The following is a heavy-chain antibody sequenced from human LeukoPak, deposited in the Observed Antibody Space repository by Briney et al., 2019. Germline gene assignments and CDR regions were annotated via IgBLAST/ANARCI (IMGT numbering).Heavy chain of an antibody. CDR3: ARGVVMTTVTLLYY. CDR1: GYTFTNYA. Sequence: ASVKVSCKASGYTFTNYAINWMRQAPGQGLEWMGWINTDPGNPTYAQGFTERFVFSVDTSVNTAYLQISSLRAEDTAVYYCARGVVMTTVTLLYYWGQGTLVTVSS. D-gene: IGHD4-11*01. V-gene: IGHV7-4-1*02. CDR2: INTDPGNP. J-gene: IGHJ4*02.